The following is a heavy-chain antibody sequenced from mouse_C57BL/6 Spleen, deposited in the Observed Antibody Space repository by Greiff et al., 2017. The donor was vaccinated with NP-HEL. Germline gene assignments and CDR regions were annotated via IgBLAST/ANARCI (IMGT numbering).Heavy chain of an antibody. CDR3: ARYDGSSYVVYYAMDY. J-gene: IGHJ4*01. CDR1: GFTFTDYY. D-gene: IGHD1-1*01. V-gene: IGHV7-3*01. CDR2: IRNKANGYTT. Sequence: EVKLMESGGGLVQPGGSLSLSCAASGFTFTDYYMSWVRQPPGKALEWLGFIRNKANGYTTEYSASVKGRFTISRDNSQSILYLQMNALRAEDSATYYCARYDGSSYVVYYAMDYWGQGTSVTVSS.